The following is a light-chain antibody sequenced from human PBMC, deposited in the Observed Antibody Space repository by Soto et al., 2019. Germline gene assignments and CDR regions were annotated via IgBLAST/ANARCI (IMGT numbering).Light chain of an antibody. J-gene: IGLJ1*01. CDR2: DVS. Sequence: QSALTQPASVSGSPGQSITVSCTGTSSDIVGYNYVSWYQPYPVEAPKVIIYDVSDRPSGVSNRFSGSKSVNTASLTISGLQTEDEADYYCISYPSSRTLVFFGIGITLTVL. CDR1: SSDIVGYNY. V-gene: IGLV2-14*03. CDR3: ISYPSSRTLVF.